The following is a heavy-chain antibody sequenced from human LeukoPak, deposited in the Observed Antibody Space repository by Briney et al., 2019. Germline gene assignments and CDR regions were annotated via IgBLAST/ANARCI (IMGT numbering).Heavy chain of an antibody. CDR3: ARDYYDSSGYYFGAFDI. J-gene: IGHJ3*02. D-gene: IGHD3-22*01. CDR2: IWYDGSKE. CDR1: EFTFSSYG. Sequence: GGSLRLSCAASEFTFSSYGMRWVRQAPGKGLEWVAVIWYDGSKEYYADSVKGRFTISRDNSKNTLYLQMNSLRAEDTAVYYCARDYYDSSGYYFGAFDIWGQGTMVTVSS. V-gene: IGHV3-33*01.